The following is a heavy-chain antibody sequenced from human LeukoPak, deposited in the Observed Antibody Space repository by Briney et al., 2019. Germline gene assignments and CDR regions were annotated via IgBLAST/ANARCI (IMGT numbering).Heavy chain of an antibody. CDR1: GFTFDDYG. CDR2: INWNGGST. Sequence: PGGSLRLSCAASGFTFDDYGMTWVRQAPGKGLEWVSGINWNGGSTGYADSVKGRFTISRDNAKNSLYLQMNSLRAEDTAVYYCAELGITLIGGVWGKGTTVTISS. J-gene: IGHJ6*04. CDR3: AELGITLIGGV. D-gene: IGHD3-10*02. V-gene: IGHV3-20*04.